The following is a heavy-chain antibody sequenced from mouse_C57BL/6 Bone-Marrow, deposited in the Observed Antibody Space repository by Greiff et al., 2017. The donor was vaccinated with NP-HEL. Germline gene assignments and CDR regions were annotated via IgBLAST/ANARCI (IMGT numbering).Heavy chain of an antibody. CDR2: INPYNGGT. D-gene: IGHD2-3*01. CDR3: AREAGYYPNPEVAY. J-gene: IGHJ3*01. CDR1: GYTFTDYY. Sequence: EVQLQQSGPVLVKPGASVKMSCKASGYTFTDYYMNWVKQSHGKSLEWIGVINPYNGGTSYNQKFKGKATLTVDKSSSTAYMELNSLTSEDSAVYYCAREAGYYPNPEVAYWGQGTLVTVSA. V-gene: IGHV1-19*01.